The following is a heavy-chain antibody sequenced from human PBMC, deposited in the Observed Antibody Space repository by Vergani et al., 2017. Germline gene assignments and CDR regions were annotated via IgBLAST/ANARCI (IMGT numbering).Heavy chain of an antibody. V-gene: IGHV3-23*01. J-gene: IGHJ6*03. CDR1: GFTFSSYA. Sequence: EVQLLESGGGLVQPGGSLRLSCAASGFTFSSYAMSWVRQAPGKGLEWVSAISGSGGSTYYADSVKGRFTISRDNSKNTLYLQMNSLRAEDTAVYYCARDPAQVDSSGYYLKPDYYYYYYMDVWGQGTMVTVSS. D-gene: IGHD3-22*01. CDR3: ARDPAQVDSSGYYLKPDYYYYYYMDV. CDR2: ISGSGGST.